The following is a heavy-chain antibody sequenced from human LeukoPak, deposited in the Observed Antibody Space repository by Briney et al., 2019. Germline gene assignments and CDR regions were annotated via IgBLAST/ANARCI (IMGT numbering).Heavy chain of an antibody. D-gene: IGHD3-22*01. CDR1: GGSISSYY. J-gene: IGHJ4*02. Sequence: SETLSLTCTVSGGSISSYYWRWIRQPPGKGLEWVGHIYYIGSTNYNPSLKSGVTMSVDTSKNQFSLKLSSVTAADTAVYYCARDQYYYDSSGYYLLDYWGQGTLVTVSS. CDR3: ARDQYYYDSSGYYLLDY. V-gene: IGHV4-59*12. CDR2: IYYIGST.